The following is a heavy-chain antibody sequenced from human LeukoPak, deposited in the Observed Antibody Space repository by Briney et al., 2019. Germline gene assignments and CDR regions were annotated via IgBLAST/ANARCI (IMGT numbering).Heavy chain of an antibody. J-gene: IGHJ3*02. Sequence: GGSLRLSCAASGFTFSSYDMHWVRHAPGKGLEWVSAICNAGDTYYPGSVKGRFTISRENAKNSLYLQMNSLRAGDTAVYYCARSTASHVYYYDSSGYYAFDIWGQGTMVTVSS. V-gene: IGHV3-13*01. CDR3: ARSTASHVYYYDSSGYYAFDI. D-gene: IGHD3-22*01. CDR1: GFTFSSYD. CDR2: ICNAGDT.